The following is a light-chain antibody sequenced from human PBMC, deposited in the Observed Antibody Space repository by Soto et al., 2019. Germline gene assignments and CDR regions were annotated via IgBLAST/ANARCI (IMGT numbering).Light chain of an antibody. CDR2: AAS. Sequence: DIQMTQSPSSLSASVRDRVTITCRASQSISSYLNWYQQKPGKAPKLLIYAASSLQSGVPSRFSGSGSGTDFTLTISSLQPEDFATYYCQQSYSTPPITFGQGTKVDIK. V-gene: IGKV1-39*01. CDR1: QSISSY. J-gene: IGKJ1*01. CDR3: QQSYSTPPIT.